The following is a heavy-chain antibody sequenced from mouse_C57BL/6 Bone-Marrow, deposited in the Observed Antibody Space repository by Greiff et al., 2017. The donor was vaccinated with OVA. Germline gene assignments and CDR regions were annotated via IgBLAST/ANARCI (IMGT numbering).Heavy chain of an antibody. Sequence: ESGPGILQPSQTLSLTCSFSGFSLSTFGMGVGWIRQPSGKGLEWLAHIWWDDDKYYNPALKSRLTISKDTSKNQVFLKIANVDTADTATYYCARMGPGGYWYGSSSFAYWGQGTLVTVSA. CDR1: GFSLSTFGMG. J-gene: IGHJ3*01. V-gene: IGHV8-8*01. D-gene: IGHD1-1*01. CDR2: IWWDDDK. CDR3: ARMGPGGYWYGSSSFAY.